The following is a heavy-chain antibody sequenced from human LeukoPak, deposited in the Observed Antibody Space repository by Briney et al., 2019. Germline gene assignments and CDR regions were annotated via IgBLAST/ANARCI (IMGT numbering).Heavy chain of an antibody. Sequence: SETLSLTCTVSGGSISTTTYYWGWIHQPPGKGLEWIGSIYYSGSTYDNPSLKSRVTISVDTSKNQVSLKLRSVTAADTAVYYCARLLYDRSGYYYFDYWGQGTLVNVSS. CDR1: GGSISTTTYY. D-gene: IGHD3-22*01. CDR2: IYYSGST. CDR3: ARLLYDRSGYYYFDY. J-gene: IGHJ4*02. V-gene: IGHV4-39*01.